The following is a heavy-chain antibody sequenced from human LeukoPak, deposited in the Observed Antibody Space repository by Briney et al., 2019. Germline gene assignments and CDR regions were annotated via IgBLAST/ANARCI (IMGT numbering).Heavy chain of an antibody. Sequence: PGGSLRHSCGASGFTFSSYEMNWVRQAPGKGLEWISYISSSGSTIYYADSVKGRFTISRDNAKNSLYLQMNSLRAEDTAVYYCAELGITMIGGVWGKGTTVTISS. CDR3: AELGITMIGGV. J-gene: IGHJ6*04. CDR1: GFTFSSYE. V-gene: IGHV3-48*03. D-gene: IGHD3-10*02. CDR2: ISSSGSTI.